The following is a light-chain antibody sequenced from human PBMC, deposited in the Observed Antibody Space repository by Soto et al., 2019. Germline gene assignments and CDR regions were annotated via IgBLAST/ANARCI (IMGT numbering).Light chain of an antibody. J-gene: IGLJ2*01. V-gene: IGLV2-11*01. CDR2: DVS. Sequence: QSALTQPRSVSGSPGQSVTISCTGTSSDVGGYNYVSWYQQHPGKAPKLMIYDVSKRPSGVPDRFSGSKSGNTASLTIYGLHAEDEADYYCCSYAGSYVVFGGGTKVTVL. CDR3: CSYAGSYVV. CDR1: SSDVGGYNY.